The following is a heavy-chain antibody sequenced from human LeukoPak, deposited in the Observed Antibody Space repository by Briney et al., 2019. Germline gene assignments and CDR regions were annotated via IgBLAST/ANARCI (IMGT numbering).Heavy chain of an antibody. V-gene: IGHV1-69*06. D-gene: IGHD3-22*01. CDR2: FIPIFGTA. J-gene: IGHJ5*02. CDR3: ARGAYYYDSSGYYPNWFDP. CDR1: EGTFNNYA. Sequence: ASVKVSCKTPEGTFNNYAITWVRQAPGQGLEWMGVFIPIFGTADYAQKFQGRVTITADKSTSTAFLELSSLTSDDTAIYYCARGAYYYDSSGYYPNWFDPWGQGTLVTVSS.